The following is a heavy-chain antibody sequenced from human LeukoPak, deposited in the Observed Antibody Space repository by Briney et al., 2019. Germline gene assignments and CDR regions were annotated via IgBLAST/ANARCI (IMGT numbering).Heavy chain of an antibody. CDR2: ISSTGNII. CDR1: GVTFSSSE. V-gene: IGHV3-48*03. J-gene: IGHJ4*02. D-gene: IGHD2-15*01. CDR3: ARARLGFTRGIGTNYFDY. Sequence: GGSLRLSCTISGVTFSSSEMNWVRQAPGKGLEWISYISSTGNIIYYADSVKGRFTISRDNAKSSLFLQMNSLRAEDTAVYYCARARLGFTRGIGTNYFDYWGQGTLVTVSS.